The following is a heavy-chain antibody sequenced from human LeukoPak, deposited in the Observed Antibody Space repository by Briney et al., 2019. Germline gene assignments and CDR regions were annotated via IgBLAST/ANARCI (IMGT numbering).Heavy chain of an antibody. D-gene: IGHD6-13*01. CDR3: ASTPAPGSGYMGSFDY. J-gene: IGHJ4*02. V-gene: IGHV1-69*05. Sequence: SVKVSCKASGGTFSSYAISWVRQAPGQGLEWMGRIIPIFGTANYAQKFQGRVTITTDESTSTAYMELSSLRSEDTAVYYCASTPAPGSGYMGSFDYWGQGTLVTISS. CDR1: GGTFSSYA. CDR2: IIPIFGTA.